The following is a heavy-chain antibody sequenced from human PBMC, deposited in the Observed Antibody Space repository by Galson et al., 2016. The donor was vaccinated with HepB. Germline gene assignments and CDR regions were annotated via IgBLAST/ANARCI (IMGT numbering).Heavy chain of an antibody. CDR2: IDWEDDK. Sequence: PALVKPTQTLTLTCTFSGFSLSTSGMSVSWIRQPPGKALEWLARIDWEDDKFYSTSLKTRLTISKDTSKNQVVLSVTNMDPVDKATYYCARIDWNSGGCDAFDVWGQGTVVTVSP. D-gene: IGHD1-7*01. CDR1: GFSLSTSGMS. J-gene: IGHJ3*01. V-gene: IGHV2-70*04. CDR3: ARIDWNSGGCDAFDV.